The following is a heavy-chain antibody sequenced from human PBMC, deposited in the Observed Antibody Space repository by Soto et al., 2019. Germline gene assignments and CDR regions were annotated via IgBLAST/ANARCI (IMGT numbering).Heavy chain of an antibody. CDR1: GAPITINY. J-gene: IGHJ4*02. Sequence: SETLSLTXTVSGAPITINYWSWIRQAPGKGLEWIGYIYYSGSTTYNPSLKSRVTMSADTSKDQFSLKLNSVTAADTAVYYCAKGQGYNWNYGFDYWGQGTLVTVSS. CDR3: AKGQGYNWNYGFDY. V-gene: IGHV4-59*01. D-gene: IGHD1-7*01. CDR2: IYYSGST.